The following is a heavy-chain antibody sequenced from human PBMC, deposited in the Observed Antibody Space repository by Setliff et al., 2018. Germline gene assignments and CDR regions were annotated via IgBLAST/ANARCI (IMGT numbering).Heavy chain of an antibody. J-gene: IGHJ6*03. CDR2: ISSSSSYT. Sequence: KTGGSLRLSCAASGFTFSDSYMSWIRQAPGKGPEWVSFISSSSSYTIYADSVKGRFTVSRDNAKNSLHLQMNSLRAEDMAVYYCARAVQILGDYYYYMDVWGKGTTVTVSS. V-gene: IGHV3-11*06. CDR1: GFTFSDSY. D-gene: IGHD1-26*01. CDR3: ARAVQILGDYYYYMDV.